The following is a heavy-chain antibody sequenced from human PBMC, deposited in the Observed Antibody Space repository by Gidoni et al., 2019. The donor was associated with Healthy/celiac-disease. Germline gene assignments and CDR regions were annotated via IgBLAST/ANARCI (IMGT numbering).Heavy chain of an antibody. J-gene: IGHJ3*02. CDR2: ISSSSSYI. Sequence: APGKGLEWVSSISSSSSYIYYADSVKGRFTISRDNAKNSLYLQMNSLRAEDTAVYYCAASTRGDAFDIWGQGTMVTVSS. V-gene: IGHV3-21*01. D-gene: IGHD2-2*01. CDR3: AASTRGDAFDI.